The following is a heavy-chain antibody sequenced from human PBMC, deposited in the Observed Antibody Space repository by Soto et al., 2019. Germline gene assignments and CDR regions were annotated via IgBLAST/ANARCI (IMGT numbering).Heavy chain of an antibody. V-gene: IGHV3-7*01. J-gene: IGHJ3*02. D-gene: IGHD6-25*01. CDR2: IKQDGSEK. CDR3: ARAWGWSSAQAFDI. Sequence: PGGSLRLSCAASGFTFSSYWMSWVRQAPGKGLEWVANIKQDGSEKYYVDSVKGRFTISRDNAKNSLYLQMYSLRAEDTAVYYCARAWGWSSAQAFDIWGQGTMVTVSS. CDR1: GFTFSSYW.